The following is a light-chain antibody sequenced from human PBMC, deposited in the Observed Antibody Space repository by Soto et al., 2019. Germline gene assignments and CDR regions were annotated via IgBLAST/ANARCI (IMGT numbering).Light chain of an antibody. CDR2: KAS. CDR1: QSISSW. J-gene: IGKJ1*01. V-gene: IGKV1-5*03. CDR3: QQYNSYWT. Sequence: DIQMTQSPSTLSASVGDRVTITCRASQSISSWLAWYQQKPGKAPKLLIYKASSLESGVPSRFSGSGSGTEFILTISSLQPDDFAPYYCQQYNSYWTFGQGTKVEIK.